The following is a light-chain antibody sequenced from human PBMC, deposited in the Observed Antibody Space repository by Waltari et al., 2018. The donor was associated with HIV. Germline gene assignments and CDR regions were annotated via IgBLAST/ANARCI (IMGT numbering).Light chain of an antibody. V-gene: IGKV1-12*01. CDR2: SPS. CDR1: QPITNL. Sequence: DTPLTPSPSSLSPSVGDRVTITCRASQPITNLLAWYPQKPGQAPKLLIYSPSNLQSGVPSRFTGTGSGTDFSLTINNLQPEDFATYYCQQAHSFSLAFGGGTKVEVK. CDR3: QQAHSFSLA. J-gene: IGKJ4*01.